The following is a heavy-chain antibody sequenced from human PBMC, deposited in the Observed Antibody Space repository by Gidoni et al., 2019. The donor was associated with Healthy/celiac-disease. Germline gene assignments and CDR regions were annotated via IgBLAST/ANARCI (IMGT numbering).Heavy chain of an antibody. CDR2: INHSGST. V-gene: IGHV4-34*01. CDR1: GGSFSGYY. D-gene: IGHD1-26*01. CDR3: ARFIVGATVDY. Sequence: QVQLQQWGAGLLKPSETLSLPCAVYGGSFSGYYWSWIRQPPGKGLEWIGEINHSGSTNYNPSLKSRVTISVDTSKNQFSLKLSSVTAADTAVYYCARFIVGATVDYWGQGTLVTVSS. J-gene: IGHJ4*02.